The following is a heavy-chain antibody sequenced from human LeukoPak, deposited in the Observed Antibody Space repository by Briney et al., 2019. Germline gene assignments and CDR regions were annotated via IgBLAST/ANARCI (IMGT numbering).Heavy chain of an antibody. J-gene: IGHJ5*02. V-gene: IGHV4-59*08. CDR2: IYYSGST. Sequence: SETLSLTCTVSGGSISSYYWSWIRQPPGKGLEWIGYIYYSGSTNYNPSLKSRVTISVDTSKNQFSLKLSSVTAADTAVYYCARSSTMPAFLRWFDPWGQGALVTVSS. CDR3: ARSSTMPAFLRWFDP. CDR1: GGSISSYY. D-gene: IGHD2-2*01.